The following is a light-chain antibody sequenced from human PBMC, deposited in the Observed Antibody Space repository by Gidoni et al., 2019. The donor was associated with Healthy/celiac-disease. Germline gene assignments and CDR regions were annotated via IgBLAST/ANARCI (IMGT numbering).Light chain of an antibody. J-gene: IGKJ3*01. CDR3: QQSYSTPRFT. CDR1: QSISSY. V-gene: IGKV1-39*01. Sequence: DIQMTQSPSSMSASVGDRVTITCRASQSISSYLNWDQQKPGKAPKLLIYAASSLQSGVPSRFSGSGSGTEFTLTISSLQPEDFATYYCQQSYSTPRFTFGPGTKVDIK. CDR2: AAS.